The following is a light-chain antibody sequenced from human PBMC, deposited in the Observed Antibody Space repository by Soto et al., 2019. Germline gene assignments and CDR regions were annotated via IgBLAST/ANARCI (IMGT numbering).Light chain of an antibody. V-gene: IGKV3-15*01. Sequence: EIKMTQSPATLSVSPGERTTLFCRASQSVGSNLAWYQQKPGQAPRLLIYGASTRATGIPARFSGSGSETEFTLTISSLQAEDSAVYFCQQYNNWPTWTFGQGTKVDIK. CDR2: GAS. CDR1: QSVGSN. CDR3: QQYNNWPTWT. J-gene: IGKJ1*01.